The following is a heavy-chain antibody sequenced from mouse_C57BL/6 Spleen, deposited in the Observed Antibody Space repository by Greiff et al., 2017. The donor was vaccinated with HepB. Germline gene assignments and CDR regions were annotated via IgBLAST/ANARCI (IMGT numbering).Heavy chain of an antibody. J-gene: IGHJ2*01. V-gene: IGHV5-9*01. CDR3: ARKEAYYSNFYFDY. CDR1: GFTFSSYT. CDR2: ISGGGGNT. D-gene: IGHD2-5*01. Sequence: EVKLVESGGGLVKPGGSLKLSCAASGFTFSSYTMSWVRQTPEKRLEWVTTISGGGGNTYYPDSVKGRFTISRDNAKNTLYLQMSSLRSEDTALYYCARKEAYYSNFYFDYWGQGTTLTVSS.